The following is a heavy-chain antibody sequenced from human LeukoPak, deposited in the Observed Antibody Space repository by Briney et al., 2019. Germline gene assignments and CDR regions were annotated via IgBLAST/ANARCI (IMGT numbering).Heavy chain of an antibody. CDR2: VSGSGGYT. Sequence: GGSLRLSCAASGFTFSSSALNWVRQAPGKGLEWVSGVSGSGGYTHYADSVKGRFTISRDSSKKTVYLQMNSLRAEDTAVYYCARGDYYDSSGYYSAGAFDIWGQGTMVTVSS. J-gene: IGHJ3*02. CDR1: GFTFSSSA. D-gene: IGHD3-22*01. CDR3: ARGDYYDSSGYYSAGAFDI. V-gene: IGHV3-23*01.